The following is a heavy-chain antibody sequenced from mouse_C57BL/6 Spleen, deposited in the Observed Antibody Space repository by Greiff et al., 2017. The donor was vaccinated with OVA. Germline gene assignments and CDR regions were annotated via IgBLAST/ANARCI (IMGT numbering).Heavy chain of an antibody. CDR3: VRQDGYYSFGC. D-gene: IGHD2-3*01. Sequence: DVMLVESGGGLVQPKGSLKLSCAASGFSFNTYAMNWVRQAPGKGLEWVARIRSKSNNYATYYADSVKDRFTISRDDSESMLYLQMYNLKTEDTAMYYCVRQDGYYSFGCWGQGTTRTVAS. V-gene: IGHV10-1*01. CDR1: GFSFNTYA. CDR2: IRSKSNNYAT. J-gene: IGHJ2*01.